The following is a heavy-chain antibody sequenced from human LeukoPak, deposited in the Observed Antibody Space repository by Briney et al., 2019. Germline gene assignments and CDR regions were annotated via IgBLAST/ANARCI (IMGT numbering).Heavy chain of an antibody. J-gene: IGHJ4*02. CDR2: ISSSSSTI. CDR3: ARDAPYYYDSRYFDY. D-gene: IGHD3-22*01. CDR1: GFTFSSYS. Sequence: GGPLRLSCAASGFTFSSYSMNWVRQAPGKGLEWVSYISSSSSTIYYADSVKGRFTISRDNAKNSLYLQMNSLRAEDTAVYYCARDAPYYYDSRYFDYWGQGTLVAVSS. V-gene: IGHV3-48*01.